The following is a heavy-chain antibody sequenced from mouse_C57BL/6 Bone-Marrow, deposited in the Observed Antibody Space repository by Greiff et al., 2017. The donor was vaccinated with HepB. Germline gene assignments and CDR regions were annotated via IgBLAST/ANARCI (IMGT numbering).Heavy chain of an antibody. CDR1: GYTFTSYW. J-gene: IGHJ1*03. D-gene: IGHD1-1*01. CDR3: ARFNYYGSRWYFDV. CDR2: INPSNGGT. V-gene: IGHV1-53*01. Sequence: QVQLKQPGTELVKPGASVKLSCKASGYTFTSYWMHWVKQRPGQGLEWIGNINPSNGGTNYNEKFKSKATLTVDKSSSTAYMQLSSLTSEDSAVYYCARFNYYGSRWYFDVWGTGTTVTVSS.